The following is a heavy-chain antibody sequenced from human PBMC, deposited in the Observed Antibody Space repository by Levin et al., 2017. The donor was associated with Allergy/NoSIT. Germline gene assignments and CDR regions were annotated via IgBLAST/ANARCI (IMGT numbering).Heavy chain of an antibody. CDR3: ASTSSSVAGRDY. Sequence: SQTLSLTCTVSGGSISSSSYYWGWIRQPPGKGLEWIGSIYYSGSTYYNPSLKSRVTISVDTSKNQFSLKLSSVTAADTAVYYCASTSSSVAGRDYWGQGTLVTVSS. CDR2: IYYSGST. CDR1: GGSISSSSYY. J-gene: IGHJ4*02. V-gene: IGHV4-39*01. D-gene: IGHD6-19*01.